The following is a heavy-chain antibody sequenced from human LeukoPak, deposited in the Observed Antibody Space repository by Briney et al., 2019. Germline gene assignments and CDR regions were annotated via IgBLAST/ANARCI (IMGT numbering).Heavy chain of an antibody. CDR1: GFTFSSYW. V-gene: IGHV3-74*01. CDR2: INSDGSST. Sequence: SGGSLSLSCAASGFTFSSYWMHWVRQAPGKGLVRVSRINSDGSSTSYADSVKGRFTISRDNAKNTLYLQMNSLRAEDTAVYYCASLMGDYYDSSGYPLDYWGQGTLVTVSS. D-gene: IGHD3-22*01. CDR3: ASLMGDYYDSSGYPLDY. J-gene: IGHJ4*02.